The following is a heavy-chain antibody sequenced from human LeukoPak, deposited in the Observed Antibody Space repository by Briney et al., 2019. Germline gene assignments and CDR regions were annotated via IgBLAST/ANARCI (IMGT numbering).Heavy chain of an antibody. CDR1: GFTFDDYA. D-gene: IGHD6-19*01. CDR2: ISWNSGNI. CDR3: AKGSVTGTADLDY. Sequence: GRSLRLSCAASGFTFDDYAMHWVRQAPGKGLEWVSGISWNSGNIGYADSVKGRFTISRDNAKNSLYLQMSSLRAEDSALYFCAKGSVTGTADLDYWGQGTLVTVSS. V-gene: IGHV3-9*01. J-gene: IGHJ4*02.